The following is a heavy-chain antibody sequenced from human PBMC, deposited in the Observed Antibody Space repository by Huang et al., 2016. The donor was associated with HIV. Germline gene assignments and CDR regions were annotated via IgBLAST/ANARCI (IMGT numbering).Heavy chain of an antibody. J-gene: IGHJ4*02. CDR2: FDPEIGET. CDR3: ATGFDVFFDF. V-gene: IGHV1-24*01. CDR1: EYTLPELS. Sequence: QVQLVQSRAEVKKPGASVKVSCKVSEYTLPELSIHWVRQPPGKGLEWMGGFDPEIGETIYAQKFQCRVTMTEDTSTETAFMELSGLRPEDTAVYYCATGFDVFFDFWGQGTLVTVSS. D-gene: IGHD3-9*01.